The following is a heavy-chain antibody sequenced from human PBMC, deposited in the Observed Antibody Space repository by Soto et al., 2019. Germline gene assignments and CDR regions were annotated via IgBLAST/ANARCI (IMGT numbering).Heavy chain of an antibody. Sequence: EVQLVESGGGLVQPGGSLRISCTVSGFSFSSYWMSGVRQAPGKGLEWVASRKQDESEKYNVDSVKGRFTISRDNVDDSLFLQMNSLSADDTAVYFCVRDVAFDYVNWGQGTLVTVSS. J-gene: IGHJ4*02. D-gene: IGHD3-16*01. V-gene: IGHV3-7*01. CDR1: GFSFSSYW. CDR2: RKQDESEK. CDR3: VRDVAFDYVN.